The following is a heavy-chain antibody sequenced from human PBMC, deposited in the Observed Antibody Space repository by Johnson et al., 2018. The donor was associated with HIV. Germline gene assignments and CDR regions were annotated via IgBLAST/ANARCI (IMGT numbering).Heavy chain of an antibody. CDR2: IYSGGRT. Sequence: VQLVESGGGLVHPGGSLRLSCAASGFTVSTNYMSWVRQAPGKGLDWVSIIYSGGRTYHADSVKGRFTLSRDNSKNTLYLQMNSLRAEDTAVYYCAKAPPLSTYDYDAFDVWGQGTMVTVSS. V-gene: IGHV3-66*01. CDR3: AKAPPLSTYDYDAFDV. J-gene: IGHJ3*01. CDR1: GFTVSTNY. D-gene: IGHD5-12*01.